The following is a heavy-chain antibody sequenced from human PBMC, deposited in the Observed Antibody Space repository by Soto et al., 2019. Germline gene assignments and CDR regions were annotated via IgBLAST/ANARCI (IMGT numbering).Heavy chain of an antibody. V-gene: IGHV5-10-1*03. J-gene: IGHJ3*01. CDR2: IDPSDSFN. Sequence: EVQLVQSGTEVKKPGESLRISCKGSGYSFINYWVNWVRQTPEKGLELMGKIDPSDSFNNYSPSFQGHVTISVDKSISTAYLQWHSLKASDTAIYYCARQRGAVTHASDLWGQGTMVTVSS. CDR3: ARQRGAVTHASDL. CDR1: GYSFINYW. D-gene: IGHD4-17*01.